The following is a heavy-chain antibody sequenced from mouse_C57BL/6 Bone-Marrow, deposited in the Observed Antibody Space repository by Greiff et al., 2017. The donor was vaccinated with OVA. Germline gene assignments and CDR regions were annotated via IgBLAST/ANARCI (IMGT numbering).Heavy chain of an antibody. D-gene: IGHD2-12*01. CDR2: IDPSDSYT. CDR3: ARRPCYNAMDY. Sequence: QVQLKQPGAELVKPGASVKLSCKASGYTFTSYWMQWVKQRPGQGLEWIGEIDPSDSYTNYNQKFKGKATLTVDTSSSTAYMQLSILTSEDSAVYYCARRPCYNAMDYWGQGTAVTVTA. CDR1: GYTFTSYW. V-gene: IGHV1-50*01. J-gene: IGHJ4*01.